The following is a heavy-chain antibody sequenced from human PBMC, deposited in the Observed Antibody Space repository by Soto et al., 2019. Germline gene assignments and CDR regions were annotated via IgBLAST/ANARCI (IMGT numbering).Heavy chain of an antibody. Sequence: ASVKVSCKASGYTFTSYGISWVRQAPGQGLEWMGWISAYNGNTNYAQKLQGRVTMTTDTSTSTAYMELRSLRSDDTAVYYCARDLLTSYYYDSSGYYHFDYWGQGTLVTVSS. CDR3: ARDLLTSYYYDSSGYYHFDY. CDR1: GYTFTSYG. V-gene: IGHV1-18*01. J-gene: IGHJ4*02. D-gene: IGHD3-22*01. CDR2: ISAYNGNT.